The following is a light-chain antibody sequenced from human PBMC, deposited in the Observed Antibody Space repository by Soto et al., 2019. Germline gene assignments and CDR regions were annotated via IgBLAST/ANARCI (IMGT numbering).Light chain of an antibody. CDR2: GNS. Sequence: QSVLTQPPSVSGAPGQRVTISYTGSSSNIGAGYDVYWYQQLPGTAPKLLIYGNSNRPSGVPDRFSGSKSGTSASLAITGLQAEDEAEYYCQSYDSSLIGYVVFGGGTKLTVL. J-gene: IGLJ2*01. V-gene: IGLV1-40*01. CDR1: SSNIGAGYD. CDR3: QSYDSSLIGYVV.